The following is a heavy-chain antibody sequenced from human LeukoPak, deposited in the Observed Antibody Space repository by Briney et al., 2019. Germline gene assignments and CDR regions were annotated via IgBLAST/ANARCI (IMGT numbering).Heavy chain of an antibody. Sequence: GGSLRLSCAASGFTFSNYAMSWVRQAPGKGLEWVSGITASGDSTYSADSVKGRFTISRDNSKNTLYLEMNSLRAEDTAVYYCAKDLTMMTGVKYLQHWGQGTQVTVSS. D-gene: IGHD4-17*01. CDR2: ITASGDST. J-gene: IGHJ1*01. CDR1: GFTFSNYA. CDR3: AKDLTMMTGVKYLQH. V-gene: IGHV3-23*01.